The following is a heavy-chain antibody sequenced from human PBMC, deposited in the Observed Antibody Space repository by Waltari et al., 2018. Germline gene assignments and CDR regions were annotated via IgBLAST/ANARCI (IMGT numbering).Heavy chain of an antibody. CDR1: GGSISSGGYS. Sequence: QLQLQESGSGLVKPSQTLSLTCAVSGGSISSGGYSWSWIRQPPGKGLERIGYIYHSVSTSYNPSLKSRVTISVDRSKNQFSLKLSSVTAADTAVYYCARFKSGSYYDYWGQGTLFTGSS. D-gene: IGHD1-26*01. CDR3: ARFKSGSYYDY. J-gene: IGHJ4*02. V-gene: IGHV4-30-2*01. CDR2: IYHSVST.